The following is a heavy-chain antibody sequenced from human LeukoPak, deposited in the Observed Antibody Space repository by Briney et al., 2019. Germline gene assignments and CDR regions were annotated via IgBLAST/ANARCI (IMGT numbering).Heavy chain of an antibody. CDR1: GFTFSSCA. CDR3: ARAVSGSSLFDY. Sequence: GGSLRLSCAASGFTFSSCAMHWVRQAPGKGLEWVAVISYDGSNKYYADSVKGRFTISRDNSKNTLYLQMNSLRAEDTAVYYCARAVSGSSLFDYWGQGTLVTVSS. J-gene: IGHJ4*02. V-gene: IGHV3-30*14. D-gene: IGHD1-26*01. CDR2: ISYDGSNK.